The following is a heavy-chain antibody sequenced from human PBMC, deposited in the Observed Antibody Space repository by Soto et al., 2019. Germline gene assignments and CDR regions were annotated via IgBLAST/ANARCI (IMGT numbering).Heavy chain of an antibody. CDR1: GGTFSSYA. D-gene: IGHD3-22*01. CDR2: IIPIFGTA. CDR3: ARDLEYDSSGYYFGWFDP. J-gene: IGHJ5*02. V-gene: IGHV1-69*13. Sequence: GASVKVSCKASGGTFSSYAISWVRQAPGQGLEWMGGIIPIFGTANYAQKFQGRVTITADESTSTAYMELSSLRSEDTAVYYCARDLEYDSSGYYFGWFDPWGQGTLVTVS.